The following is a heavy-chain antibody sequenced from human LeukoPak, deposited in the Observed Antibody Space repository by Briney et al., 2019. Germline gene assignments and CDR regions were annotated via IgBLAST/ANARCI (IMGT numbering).Heavy chain of an antibody. J-gene: IGHJ6*02. CDR3: AKVIAAAGFSLYYGMDV. D-gene: IGHD6-13*01. Sequence: PGGSLRLSCAASGFIFSSYGMHWVRQAPGKGLEWVAVISYDGSNKYYADSVKGRFTISRDNSKNTLYLQMNSLRAEDTAVYYCAKVIAAAGFSLYYGMDVWGQGTTVTVSS. CDR2: ISYDGSNK. CDR1: GFIFSSYG. V-gene: IGHV3-30*18.